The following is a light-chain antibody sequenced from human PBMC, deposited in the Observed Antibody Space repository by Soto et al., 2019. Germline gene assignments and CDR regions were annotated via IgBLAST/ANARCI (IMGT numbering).Light chain of an antibody. CDR2: DAS. J-gene: IGKJ4*01. CDR1: QSVSSY. V-gene: IGKV3-11*01. CDR3: QQRSNWLELT. Sequence: EIVLTQSPATLSLSPGERATLSCRASQSVSSYLAWYQQKPGQAPRLLIYDASNRATGIPARFSGSGSGTDFPLTISSLEPEDFAVYYCQQRSNWLELTFGGGTKVEIK.